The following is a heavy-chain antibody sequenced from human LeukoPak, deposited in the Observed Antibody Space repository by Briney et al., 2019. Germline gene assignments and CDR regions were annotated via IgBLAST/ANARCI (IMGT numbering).Heavy chain of an antibody. CDR2: IYYTGST. CDR3: ARNLIPEQLVLNF. J-gene: IGHJ4*02. V-gene: IGHV4-59*01. Sequence: SETLSLTCTVSGGSISSYYWSWIRQPAGKGLEWIGYIYYTGSTNYNPSLKSRVTMSVDTSKNQFSLNLKSVTPEDTAVYYCARNLIPEQLVLNFWGQGTLVTVSS. CDR1: GGSISSYY. D-gene: IGHD6-13*01.